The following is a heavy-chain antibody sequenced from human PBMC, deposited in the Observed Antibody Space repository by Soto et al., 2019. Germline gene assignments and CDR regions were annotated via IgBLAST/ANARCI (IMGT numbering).Heavy chain of an antibody. J-gene: IGHJ4*02. CDR3: ARDNRGYSGKQLDY. V-gene: IGHV4-30-2*01. D-gene: IGHD2-15*01. CDR1: GGSLSSSAYS. CDR2: IYQSGST. Sequence: SETLSLTCAVSGGSLSSSAYSWSWIRQPPGKGLDLIGFIYQSGSTYYNPSLKSRVTMSLDRPKNQFSLKLGSVTAADTAVYYCARDNRGYSGKQLDYVGQGTLVTVSS.